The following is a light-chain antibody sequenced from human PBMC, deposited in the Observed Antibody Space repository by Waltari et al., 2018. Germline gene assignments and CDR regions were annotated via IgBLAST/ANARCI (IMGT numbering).Light chain of an antibody. V-gene: IGLV2-11*01. Sequence: QSALTQPRSVSGSPGQSVTISCTETSSDVGAYNYVSWYQQHPARAPKLMIYDVSERPSGASARFAGSNSGNTAILTISGLQADDGADYYCCSYAGSSTLVFGGGTTLTVV. CDR3: CSYAGSSTLV. J-gene: IGLJ3*02. CDR1: SSDVGAYNY. CDR2: DVS.